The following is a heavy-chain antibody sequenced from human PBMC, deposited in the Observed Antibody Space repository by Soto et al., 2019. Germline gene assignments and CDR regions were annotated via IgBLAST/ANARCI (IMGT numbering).Heavy chain of an antibody. D-gene: IGHD3-9*01. J-gene: IGHJ3*02. CDR3: ARSAYDLLTGYSQDAFDS. Sequence: GASVKVSCKASGYTFTSYAMHWVRQAPGQRLEWMGWINAGNGNTKYSQKFQGRVTITRDTSASTAYMELSSLRSEDTAVYYCARSAYDLLTGYSQDAFDSWGQGTMGTVSS. CDR1: GYTFTSYA. V-gene: IGHV1-3*01. CDR2: INAGNGNT.